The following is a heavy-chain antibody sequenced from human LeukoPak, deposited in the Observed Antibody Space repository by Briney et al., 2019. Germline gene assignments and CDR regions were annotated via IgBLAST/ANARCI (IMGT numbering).Heavy chain of an antibody. J-gene: IGHJ4*02. CDR3: AKDQYYYGSGSFDY. D-gene: IGHD3-10*01. CDR1: GSTFDDYA. V-gene: IGHV3-9*01. Sequence: GGSLRLSCAASGSTFDDYAMHWVRQAPGKGLEWVSGISWNSGSIGYADSVKGRFTISRDNAKNSLYLQMNSLRAEDTALYYCAKDQYYYGSGSFDYWGQGTLVTVSS. CDR2: ISWNSGSI.